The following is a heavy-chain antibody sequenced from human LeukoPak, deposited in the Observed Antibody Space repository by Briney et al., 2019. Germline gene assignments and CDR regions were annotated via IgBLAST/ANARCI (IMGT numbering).Heavy chain of an antibody. CDR3: AKGFRFGELLSYFDY. Sequence: GGSLRLSCAASGFTFSTYGMHWVRQAPGKGLEWVSAISGSGGSTYYADSVKGRFTISRDNSKNTLYLQMNSLRAEDTAVYYCAKGFRFGELLSYFDYWGQGTLVTVSS. CDR2: ISGSGGST. V-gene: IGHV3-23*01. CDR1: GFTFSTYG. J-gene: IGHJ4*02. D-gene: IGHD3-10*01.